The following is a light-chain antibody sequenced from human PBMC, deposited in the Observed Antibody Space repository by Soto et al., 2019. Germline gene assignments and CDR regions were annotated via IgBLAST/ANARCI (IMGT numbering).Light chain of an antibody. CDR1: QSVSSNY. J-gene: IGKJ1*01. Sequence: ESVLTQSPGTLSLSPGERATHSCRASQSVSSNYLAWYQQKPGQAPRLLIYGASTRATGIPDRFSGSGSGTDFTLTISRLEPEDFALYYCQQYGTSSWTFGQGTKVDI. V-gene: IGKV3-20*01. CDR3: QQYGTSSWT. CDR2: GAS.